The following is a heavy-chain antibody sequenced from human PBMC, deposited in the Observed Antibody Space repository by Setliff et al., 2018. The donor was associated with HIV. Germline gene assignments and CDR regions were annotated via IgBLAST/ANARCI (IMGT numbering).Heavy chain of an antibody. CDR3: ASCRDHSNYYNYYYYGMDV. CDR1: GGTFSSYA. Sequence: SVKVSCKASGGTFSSYAISWVRRAPGQGLEWMGGIIPIFGTANYAQKFQGRVTITTDESTSTAYMELSSLRSEDTAVYYCASCRDHSNYYNYYYYGMDVWGQGTTVTVSS. D-gene: IGHD4-4*01. V-gene: IGHV1-69*05. J-gene: IGHJ6*02. CDR2: IIPIFGTA.